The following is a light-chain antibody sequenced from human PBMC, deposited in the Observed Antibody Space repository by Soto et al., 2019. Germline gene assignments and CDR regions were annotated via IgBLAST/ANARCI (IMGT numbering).Light chain of an antibody. CDR1: QSISSN. V-gene: IGKV3-15*01. J-gene: IGKJ1*01. Sequence: IGMTHSPATLSVSPGERATLSCRASQSISSNLAWYQQKPSQAPRVLIYGASTRATNIPARFSGSGSGTDFTLTISSLQSEDFALYYCQHYNNWPTFGQGTKVDI. CDR2: GAS. CDR3: QHYNNWPT.